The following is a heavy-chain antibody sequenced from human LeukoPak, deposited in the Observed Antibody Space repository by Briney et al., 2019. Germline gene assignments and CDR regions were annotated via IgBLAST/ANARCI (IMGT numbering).Heavy chain of an antibody. CDR1: GGSISSGGYY. CDR2: IYYSGST. Sequence: SQTLSLTCTVSGGSISSGGYYWSWIRQHPGKGLEWIGYIYYSGSTYYNPSLKSRVTMSVDTSKNQFSLKLSSVTAADTAVYYCARGTFGELFDYWGQGTLVTVSS. V-gene: IGHV4-31*03. D-gene: IGHD3-10*01. CDR3: ARGTFGELFDY. J-gene: IGHJ4*02.